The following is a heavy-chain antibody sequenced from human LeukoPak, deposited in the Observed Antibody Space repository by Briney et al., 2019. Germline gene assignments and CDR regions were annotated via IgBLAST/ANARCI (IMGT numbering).Heavy chain of an antibody. CDR3: ARDRALGSDY. CDR1: GYSISSGYY. D-gene: IGHD7-27*01. J-gene: IGHJ4*02. V-gene: IGHV4-38-2*02. Sequence: SETLSLTCTVSGYSISSGYYWGWIRQPPGKGLEWIGSIYHSGSTYYNPSLKSRVTISVDTSKNQSSLKLSSVTAADTAVYYCARDRALGSDYWGQGTLVTVSS. CDR2: IYHSGST.